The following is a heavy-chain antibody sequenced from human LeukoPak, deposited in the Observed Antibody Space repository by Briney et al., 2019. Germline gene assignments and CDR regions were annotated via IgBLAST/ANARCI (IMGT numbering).Heavy chain of an antibody. V-gene: IGHV3-74*01. CDR2: INSDGSST. CDR3: TRQQLDAFDI. Sequence: RPGGSLRLSCAASGFTFSTYWMHWVRQAPGTGLVWVSRINSDGSSTTYADSVKGRFTISRDNAKNTLSLQMNSLRAEDTAVYYCTRQQLDAFDIWGPGTMVTVSS. CDR1: GFTFSTYW. D-gene: IGHD6-13*01. J-gene: IGHJ3*02.